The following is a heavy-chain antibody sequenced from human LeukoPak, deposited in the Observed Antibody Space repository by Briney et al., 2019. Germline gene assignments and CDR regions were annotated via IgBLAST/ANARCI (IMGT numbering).Heavy chain of an antibody. CDR1: GGSISSGDYY. D-gene: IGHD1-26*01. CDR3: AREGSGSYWSYFQY. J-gene: IGHJ1*01. V-gene: IGHV4-61*08. CDR2: IYYSGST. Sequence: SETLSLTCTVSGGSISSGDYYWSWIRQPPGKGLEWIGYIYYSGSTNYNPSLKSRVTISVDTSKNQFSLKLSSVTAADAAVYYCAREGSGSYWSYFQYWGQGTPVTVSS.